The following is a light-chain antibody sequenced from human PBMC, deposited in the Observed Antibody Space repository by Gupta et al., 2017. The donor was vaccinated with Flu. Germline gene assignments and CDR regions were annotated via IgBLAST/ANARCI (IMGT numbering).Light chain of an antibody. V-gene: IGLV1-44*01. CDR3: ATWDDSLNGPV. CDR2: NDN. CDR1: NSNIGRNT. J-gene: IGLJ3*02. Sequence: QSLLTQPPSSSGPPGQRVTISCSGSNSNIGRNTLSWYQQLPGAAPKLIIQNDNQRPSGVPVRFSGSKAGTSASLTISGLQSEDEGDLYCATWDDSLNGPVFGGGTRLTVL.